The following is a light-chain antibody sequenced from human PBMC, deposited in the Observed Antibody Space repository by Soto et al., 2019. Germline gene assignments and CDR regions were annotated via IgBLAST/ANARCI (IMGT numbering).Light chain of an antibody. CDR3: SAYAGSNTFV. CDR1: SSDVGGYNY. J-gene: IGLJ1*01. V-gene: IGLV2-8*01. CDR2: EVS. Sequence: QSALTQPASVSGSPGQSITISCTGTSSDVGGYNYVSWYQQHPGKAPKLMIYEVSNRPSGVPDRFSGSKSGNTASLTVSGLQADDEADYYCSAYAGSNTFVFGTGTKLTVL.